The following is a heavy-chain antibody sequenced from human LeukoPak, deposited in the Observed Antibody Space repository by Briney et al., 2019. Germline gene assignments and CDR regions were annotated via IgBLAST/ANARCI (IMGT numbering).Heavy chain of an antibody. V-gene: IGHV4-39*07. D-gene: IGHD6-13*01. CDR1: GGSISSSSYY. CDR2: IYHSGST. Sequence: SETLSLTCTVSGGSISSSSYYWGWIRQPPGKGLEWIGSIYHSGSTYYNPSLKSRVTMSVDTSKNQFSLKLSSVTAADTAVYYCARWMGSGYSITYWYFDLWGRGTLVTVSS. CDR3: ARWMGSGYSITYWYFDL. J-gene: IGHJ2*01.